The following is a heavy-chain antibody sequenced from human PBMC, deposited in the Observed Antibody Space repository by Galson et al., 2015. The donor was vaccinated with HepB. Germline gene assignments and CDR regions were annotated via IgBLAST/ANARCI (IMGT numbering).Heavy chain of an antibody. CDR1: GFIFGHHA. Sequence: SLRLSCATSGFIFGHHAMTWVRQAPGKGLQWVSTINGRGTITNYAVSVEGRFTISRDNSKNTVFLLMNSLTTEDTAVYYCAKEAVWFGGDFFYPWGPGAQVAVSS. V-gene: IGHV3-23*01. CDR3: AKEAVWFGGDFFYP. CDR2: INGRGTIT. J-gene: IGHJ5*02. D-gene: IGHD3-16*01.